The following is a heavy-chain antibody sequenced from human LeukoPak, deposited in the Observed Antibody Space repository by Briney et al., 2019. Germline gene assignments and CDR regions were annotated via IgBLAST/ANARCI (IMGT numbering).Heavy chain of an antibody. D-gene: IGHD2-15*01. CDR1: GGSFSGYY. Sequence: PSETLSLTCAVYGGSFSGYYWSWIRQPPGKGLEWIGEINHSGSTNYNPSLKSRVTISVDTSKNQFSLKLSSVTAADTAVYYCARDPGYCSGGSCYNWFDPWGQGTLVTVSS. V-gene: IGHV4-34*01. CDR3: ARDPGYCSGGSCYNWFDP. CDR2: INHSGST. J-gene: IGHJ5*02.